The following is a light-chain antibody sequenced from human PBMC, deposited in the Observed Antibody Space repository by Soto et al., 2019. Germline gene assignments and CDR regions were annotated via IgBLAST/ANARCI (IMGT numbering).Light chain of an antibody. CDR2: EDN. Sequence: NFMLTQPHSVSESPGKTVTISCTRSSGSIASNYVQWYQQRPGSAPTTVIYEDNQRPSGVPDRFSGSIDSSSNSASLTISGLKTEDEADYYCQSYDSSNNVVFGGGTKPTVL. CDR3: QSYDSSNNVV. CDR1: SGSIASNY. J-gene: IGLJ2*01. V-gene: IGLV6-57*04.